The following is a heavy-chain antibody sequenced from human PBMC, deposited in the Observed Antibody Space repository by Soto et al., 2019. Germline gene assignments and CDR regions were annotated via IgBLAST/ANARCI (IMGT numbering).Heavy chain of an antibody. J-gene: IGHJ4*02. CDR2: IRAYNGST. V-gene: IGHV1-18*01. CDR1: GYTFTNYG. Sequence: QVQLVQSGAEVKKPGASVKVSCKASGYTFTNYGISWVRQAPGQGLEWMGWIRAYNGSTNYAQKRKGRVTMTTATPTSTAYTELRSRRYDDTAVYYRAREGSPADYWGQGTLVSVSS. D-gene: IGHD3-10*01. CDR3: AREGSPADY.